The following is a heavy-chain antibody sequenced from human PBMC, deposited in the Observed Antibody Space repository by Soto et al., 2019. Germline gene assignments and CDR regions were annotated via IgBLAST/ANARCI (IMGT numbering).Heavy chain of an antibody. CDR2: LVPVFGTP. V-gene: IGHV1-69*01. Sequence: QVQLVQSGAEVKQPGSSVKVSCKASGGVFSNYALTWVRQAPGQGPEWVGGLVPVFGTPNYAPKFQGRVTVAADESTRTGYLELSTLTSADTAMFYRALGTHYLSIGYYLDTWGQGTLVIVSS. J-gene: IGHJ5*02. CDR3: ALGTHYLSIGYYLDT. D-gene: IGHD6-19*01. CDR1: GGVFSNYA.